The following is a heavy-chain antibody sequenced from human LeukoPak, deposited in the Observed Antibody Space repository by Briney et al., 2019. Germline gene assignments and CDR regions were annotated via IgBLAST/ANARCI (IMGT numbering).Heavy chain of an antibody. CDR1: GGTFSSYA. CDR3: ARDTLRCFVSDY. J-gene: IGHJ4*02. Sequence: SVKVSCKASGGTFSSYAISWVRQAPGQGLEWMGRIIPILGIANYAQKFQGRVTITADKSTSTAYMELSSLRSEDTAVYYCARDTLRCFVSDYWGQGTLVTVSS. D-gene: IGHD3-9*01. V-gene: IGHV1-69*04. CDR2: IIPILGIA.